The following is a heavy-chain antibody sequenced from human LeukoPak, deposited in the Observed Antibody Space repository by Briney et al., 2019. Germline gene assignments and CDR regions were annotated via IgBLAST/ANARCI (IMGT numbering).Heavy chain of an antibody. V-gene: IGHV3-21*01. CDR3: ARTIQLWLGVDY. J-gene: IGHJ4*02. Sequence: GGSLRLSCAASGFTFSSYSMNWVRQAPGKGLEWVSSISSSSSYIYYADSVKGRFTISRDNAKNSLYLQMNSLRAEDTAVYYCARTIQLWLGVDYWGRGTLVTVSS. CDR2: ISSSSSYI. CDR1: GFTFSSYS. D-gene: IGHD5-18*01.